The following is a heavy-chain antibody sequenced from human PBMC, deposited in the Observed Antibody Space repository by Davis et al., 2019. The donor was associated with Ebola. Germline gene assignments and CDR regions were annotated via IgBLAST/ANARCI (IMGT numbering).Heavy chain of an antibody. D-gene: IGHD6-19*01. CDR2: IYRDVRT. V-gene: IGHV3-53*01. J-gene: IGHJ4*02. Sequence: GESLKISCAASGFIVSDKYMSWVCQASGKGLEWVTAIYRDVRTYHADSVKGRYTISRDNAKNTLYLQMNSLRAGDTAVYYCATTPQYNSGKNKPFDYWGQGTLVTVSS. CDR1: GFIVSDKY. CDR3: ATTPQYNSGKNKPFDY.